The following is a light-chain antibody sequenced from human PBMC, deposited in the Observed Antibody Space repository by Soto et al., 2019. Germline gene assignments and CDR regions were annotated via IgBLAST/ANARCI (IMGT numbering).Light chain of an antibody. Sequence: ITQSPLSLPGTPGEPASISCRSSQSLLHSNGYNYLAWYQQKPGKAPKLLIYKAPSLESGVPSRFSGSGSGTEFTLTISSLQPDDFATYYCQQYNSYSWTFGQGTKVDIK. CDR3: QQYNSYSWT. V-gene: IGKV1-5*03. CDR2: KAP. J-gene: IGKJ1*01. CDR1: QSLLHSNGYNY.